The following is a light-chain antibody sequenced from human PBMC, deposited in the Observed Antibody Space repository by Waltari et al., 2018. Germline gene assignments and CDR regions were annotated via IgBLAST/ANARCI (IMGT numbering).Light chain of an antibody. Sequence: EIVMMQSPATLSMSPGEGATLSCRASQSVRSRLAWYQQKPGQTPRLLIYGASTRATGIPDRFSGSGPETEFTLTISSLQSEDFAVYYCQQYNDWPLTFGGGTKVEIK. V-gene: IGKV3D-15*01. CDR3: QQYNDWPLT. J-gene: IGKJ4*01. CDR1: QSVRSR. CDR2: GAS.